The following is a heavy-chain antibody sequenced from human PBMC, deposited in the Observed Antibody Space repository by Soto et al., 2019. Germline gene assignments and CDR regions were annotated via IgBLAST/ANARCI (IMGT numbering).Heavy chain of an antibody. D-gene: IGHD3-16*01. CDR2: ISSGSLSI. CDR3: ARGGSSSDNGMDV. Sequence: EVQLEESGGGLLQPGGSLRLSCAASGFTFSRYTMNWVRQTPGKGLEWVSYISSGSLSIYYADSVKGRFTVSRDNAKNSLFLQMNSLRDEDTAVYYCARGGSSSDNGMDVWGQGTTVTVSS. J-gene: IGHJ6*02. CDR1: GFTFSRYT. V-gene: IGHV3-48*02.